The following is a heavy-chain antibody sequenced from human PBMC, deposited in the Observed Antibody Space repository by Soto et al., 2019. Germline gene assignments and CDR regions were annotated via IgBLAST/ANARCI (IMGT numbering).Heavy chain of an antibody. J-gene: IGHJ6*03. CDR1: GGSISSGGYY. Sequence: SETLSLTCTVSGGSISSGGYYWSWIRQHPGKGLEWIGYIYYSGSTYYNPSLKSRFTISVSRTKNQFSLRLVSVTAADTAVYYCAGDSEGYCRSTSCYGECYYYYMDVWGKGTTVTVSS. D-gene: IGHD2-2*01. CDR2: IYYSGST. V-gene: IGHV4-31*03. CDR3: AGDSEGYCRSTSCYGECYYYYMDV.